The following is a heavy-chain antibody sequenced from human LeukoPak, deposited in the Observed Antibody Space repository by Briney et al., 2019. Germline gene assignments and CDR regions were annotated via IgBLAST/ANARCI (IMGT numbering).Heavy chain of an antibody. J-gene: IGHJ2*01. CDR1: GGSISSSSYY. Sequence: SETLSLTCTVSGGSISSSSYYWGWIRQPPGKGLEWIGSIYYSGSTYYNPSLKSRVTISVDTSKNQFSLKLSSVTAADTAVYYCARVVGWYFDLWGRGTLVTVSS. D-gene: IGHD2-15*01. V-gene: IGHV4-39*07. CDR2: IYYSGST. CDR3: ARVVGWYFDL.